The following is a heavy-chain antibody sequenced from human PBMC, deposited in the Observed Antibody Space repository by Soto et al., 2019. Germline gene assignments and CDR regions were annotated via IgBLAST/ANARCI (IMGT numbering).Heavy chain of an antibody. CDR3: AKGRSSSSSYYYYGMDV. V-gene: IGHV3-23*01. CDR1: GFTFSSYA. D-gene: IGHD6-6*01. CDR2: ISGSGGST. J-gene: IGHJ6*02. Sequence: GGSLRLSCAASGFTFSSYAMSWVRQAPGKGLEWVSAISGSGGSTYYADSVKGRFTISRDNSKNTLYLQMNSLRAEDTAVYYCAKGRSSSSSYYYYGMDVWGQGTTVTVSS.